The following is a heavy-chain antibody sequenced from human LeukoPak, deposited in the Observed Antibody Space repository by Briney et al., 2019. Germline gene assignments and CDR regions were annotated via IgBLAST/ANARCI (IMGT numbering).Heavy chain of an antibody. Sequence: PSETLSLTCTVPGVSISNYYWSWIRQPPGKGLEWIAYIYYSGSTNYNPSLKSRVTTSVDTSKNQFFLKLSSVTAADTAVYYCARLGFKWLPDYWGQGTLVTVSS. CDR3: ARLGFKWLPDY. V-gene: IGHV4-59*12. D-gene: IGHD5-12*01. CDR2: IYYSGST. CDR1: GVSISNYY. J-gene: IGHJ4*02.